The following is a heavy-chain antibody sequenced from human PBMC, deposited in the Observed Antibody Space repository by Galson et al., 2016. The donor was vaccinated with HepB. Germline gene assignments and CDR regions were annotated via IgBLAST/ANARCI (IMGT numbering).Heavy chain of an antibody. CDR2: IKSNTDGGTT. J-gene: IGHJ4*02. Sequence: SLRLSCAVSGLPFSNAWMNWVRQAPGKGLEWVGRIKSNTDGGTTDFAAPVKGRFIISRDDSKNMLYLQMNSLRTEDTALYYCTTDTGWYHSGYPYWGQGTLVTVST. V-gene: IGHV3-15*07. CDR1: GLPFSNAW. CDR3: TTDTGWYHSGYPY. D-gene: IGHD3-22*01.